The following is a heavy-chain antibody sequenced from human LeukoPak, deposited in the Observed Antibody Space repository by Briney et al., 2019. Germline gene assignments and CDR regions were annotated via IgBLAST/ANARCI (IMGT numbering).Heavy chain of an antibody. CDR1: GFTFSSYG. V-gene: IGHV3-30*02. CDR2: IRYDGSNK. CDR3: AKDKALYNWNPYYMDV. D-gene: IGHD1-20*01. Sequence: GGSLRLSCAASGFTFSSYGMHWVRQAPGKGLEWVAFIRYDGSNKYYADSVKGRFTISRDNSKNTLYLQMNSLRAEDTAVYYCAKDKALYNWNPYYMDVWGKGTTVTVSS. J-gene: IGHJ6*03.